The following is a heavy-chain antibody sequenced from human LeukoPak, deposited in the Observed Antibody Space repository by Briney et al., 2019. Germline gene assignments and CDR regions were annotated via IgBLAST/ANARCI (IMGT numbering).Heavy chain of an antibody. D-gene: IGHD6-6*01. CDR2: ISYDGSNK. CDR1: GFTFSSYA. J-gene: IGHJ4*02. Sequence: QPGRSLRLSCAASGFTFSSYAMHWVRQAPGKGLEWVAVISYDGSNKYCADSVKGRFTISRDNSKNTLYLQMNSLRAEDTAVYYCAKDPLPSIAARLCPDYWGQGTLVTVSS. CDR3: AKDPLPSIAARLCPDY. V-gene: IGHV3-30*04.